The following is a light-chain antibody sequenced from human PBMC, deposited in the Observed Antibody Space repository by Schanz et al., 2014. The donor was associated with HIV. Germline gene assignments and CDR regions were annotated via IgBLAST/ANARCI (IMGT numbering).Light chain of an antibody. Sequence: EIEMTQSPATLSVSPGERATLSCRASQSVSNNLAWYQQRPGQAPRLLIYDASTRATGIPDRFSGSGSGTDFTLTISRLEPEDFAVYYCQQYGSFLSFGGGTKVEIK. CDR1: QSVSNN. V-gene: IGKV3D-15*01. CDR3: QQYGSFLS. J-gene: IGKJ4*01. CDR2: DAS.